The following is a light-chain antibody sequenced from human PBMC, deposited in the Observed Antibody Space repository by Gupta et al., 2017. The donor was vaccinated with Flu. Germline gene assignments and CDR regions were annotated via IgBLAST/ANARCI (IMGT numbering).Light chain of an antibody. V-gene: IGLV4-69*01. CDR2: VNSDGSH. CDR3: QTWGTGIRV. Sequence: QLVLTHSPSASASLGASVKLTCTLSSGHNINAIAWHQQQPEKGPRYLMKVNSDGSHKKGDGIPDRFSGSTSGSDHYLTISSLQSEDEADYYCQTWGTGIRVFGGGTKLTVL. CDR1: SGHNINA. J-gene: IGLJ2*01.